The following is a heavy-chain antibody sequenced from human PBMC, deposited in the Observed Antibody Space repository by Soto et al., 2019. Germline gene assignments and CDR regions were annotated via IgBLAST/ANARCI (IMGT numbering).Heavy chain of an antibody. Sequence: GGSLRLSCAASGFTFSSYAMHWVRQAPGKGLEWVAVISYDGSNKYYADSVKGRFTISRDNSKNTLYLQMNSLRAEDTAVYYCAREGPGRVVVAASIQGYYLDYWGQGTLVTVSS. D-gene: IGHD2-15*01. CDR2: ISYDGSNK. J-gene: IGHJ4*02. V-gene: IGHV3-30-3*01. CDR1: GFTFSSYA. CDR3: AREGPGRVVVAASIQGYYLDY.